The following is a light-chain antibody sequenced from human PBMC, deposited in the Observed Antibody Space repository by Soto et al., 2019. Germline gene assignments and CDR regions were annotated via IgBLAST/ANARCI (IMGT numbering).Light chain of an antibody. Sequence: DIEMTQSPSSLSASVGYIVTITCRASQSISRYLNWYQQKPGKAPNLLIYVASSLQSEVPSRFSGSGSGTDFTLTITSLQPEDFATYYCQQSHGTPITFGQGTRLEI. CDR1: QSISRY. CDR2: VAS. V-gene: IGKV1-39*01. J-gene: IGKJ5*01. CDR3: QQSHGTPIT.